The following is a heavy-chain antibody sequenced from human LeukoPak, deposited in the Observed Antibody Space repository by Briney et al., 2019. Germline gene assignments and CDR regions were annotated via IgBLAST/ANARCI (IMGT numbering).Heavy chain of an antibody. Sequence: GGSLRLSCAASGFTVSSNYMSWVRQAPGKGLEWVSVIYSGGSTYYADSVKGRFTISRDNSKNTLYLQMNSLRAEDTAVYYCARLIVGVSDAFDIWGQGTMVTVSS. CDR3: ARLIVGVSDAFDI. V-gene: IGHV3-66*02. CDR2: IYSGGST. J-gene: IGHJ3*02. CDR1: GFTVSSNY. D-gene: IGHD1-26*01.